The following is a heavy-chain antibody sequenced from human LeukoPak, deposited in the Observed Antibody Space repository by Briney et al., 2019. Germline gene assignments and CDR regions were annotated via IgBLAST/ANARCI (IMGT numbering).Heavy chain of an antibody. V-gene: IGHV4-34*01. J-gene: IGHJ4*02. CDR2: INHSGST. CDR3: ARSASMIPTL. Sequence: SETLSLTCAVYGGSFSGYYWSWIRQPPGKGLEWIGEINHSGSTNYNPSLKSRVTKSVDTSKNQFSLKLSSVTAADTAVYYCARSASMIPTLWGQGTLVTVSS. CDR1: GGSFSGYY. D-gene: IGHD2/OR15-2a*01.